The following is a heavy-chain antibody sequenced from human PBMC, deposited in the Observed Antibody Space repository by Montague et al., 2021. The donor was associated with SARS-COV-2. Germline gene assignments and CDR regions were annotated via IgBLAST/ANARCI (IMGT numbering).Heavy chain of an antibody. CDR1: GFTFGDYA. J-gene: IGHJ4*02. CDR2: ISWNGDSV. V-gene: IGHV3-9*01. D-gene: IGHD6-19*01. CDR3: AKVDYSSAWYGPLDY. Sequence: SLRLSWAASGFTFGDYAMHWVRQAPGKGLEWVSGISWNGDSVGYADSVRGRFTISRDNAQNSLYLEMMSLRPEDTAFYYCAKVDYSSAWYGPLDYWGQGTLVTVSS.